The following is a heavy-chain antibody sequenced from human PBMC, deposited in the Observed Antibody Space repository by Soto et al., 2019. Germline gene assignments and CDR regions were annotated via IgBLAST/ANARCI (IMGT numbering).Heavy chain of an antibody. D-gene: IGHD1-1*01. V-gene: IGHV2-5*02. CDR3: AHRADINGNRNGGSFDY. CDR1: GFSLNARPVG. CDR2: IYWDDDK. J-gene: IGHJ4*02. Sequence: QITLKESGPTRVKPTQTLTLTCTFSGFSLNARPVGVGWIRQPPGKALEQLALIYWDDDKRYSPSLKGRLTIAKDTSKNQVVLTMTNMDPVDTAVYYCAHRADINGNRNGGSFDYWGQGALVTVSS.